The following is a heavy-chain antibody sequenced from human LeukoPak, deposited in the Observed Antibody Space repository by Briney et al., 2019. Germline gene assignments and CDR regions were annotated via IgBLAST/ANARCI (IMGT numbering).Heavy chain of an antibody. D-gene: IGHD3-22*01. V-gene: IGHV4-39*01. J-gene: IGHJ5*02. CDR1: GGSISSSSYY. CDR3: ARLFYDSSGYYWFDP. Sequence: SETLSLTCTVSGGSISSSSYYWGWIRRPPGKGLEWIGSIYYSGSTYDNPSLKSRVTMSVDTSKNQFSLKLSSVTAADTAVYYCARLFYDSSGYYWFDPWGQGTLVTVSS. CDR2: IYYSGST.